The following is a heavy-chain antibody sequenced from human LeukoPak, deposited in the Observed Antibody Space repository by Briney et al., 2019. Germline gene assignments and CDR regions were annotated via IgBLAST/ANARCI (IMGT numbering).Heavy chain of an antibody. CDR3: ARTHAGSHDSRKDAFAI. J-gene: IGHJ3*02. D-gene: IGHD3-22*01. V-gene: IGHV2-70*11. Sequence: SGPTLVNPTQTLTLTCTFSGCSRSTSGMCVSWIRQSPGKALEWLARIDWDDNKYYSPPLKTRLTTSKDTSKNQVVLTMTNMDPVDTATYYCARTHAGSHDSRKDAFAIWGQGTTVTVSS. CDR2: IDWDDNK. CDR1: GCSRSTSGMC.